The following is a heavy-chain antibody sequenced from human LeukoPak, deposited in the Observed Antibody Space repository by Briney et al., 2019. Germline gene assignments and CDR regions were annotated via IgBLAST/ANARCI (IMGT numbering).Heavy chain of an antibody. CDR1: GGSISSSSYF. J-gene: IGHJ3*02. V-gene: IGHV4-39*07. CDR3: ARDGTSAGAGDAFDI. D-gene: IGHD6-13*01. Sequence: SETLSLTCTVSGGSISSSSYFWGWLRQPPGKGLEGIGTIYYTGSTYYNPSLKSRVTISVDTSKNQFSLNLSSVTAADTAVYYCARDGTSAGAGDAFDIWGQGTMVTVSS. CDR2: IYYTGST.